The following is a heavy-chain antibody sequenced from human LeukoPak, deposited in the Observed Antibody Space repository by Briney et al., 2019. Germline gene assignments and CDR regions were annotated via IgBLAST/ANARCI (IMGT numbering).Heavy chain of an antibody. CDR1: GGSISSYY. V-gene: IGHV4-4*07. J-gene: IGHJ6*03. D-gene: IGHD2-2*01. CDR2: IYTSGST. Sequence: TSETLSLTCTVSGGSISSYYWSWIRQPAGKGLEWIRRIYTSGSTNYNPSLKSRVTMSVDTSKNQFSLKLSSVTAADTAVYYCARDQSSIVVVPAAKQYYYYYYMDVWGKGTTVTVSS. CDR3: ARDQSSIVVVPAAKQYYYYYYMDV.